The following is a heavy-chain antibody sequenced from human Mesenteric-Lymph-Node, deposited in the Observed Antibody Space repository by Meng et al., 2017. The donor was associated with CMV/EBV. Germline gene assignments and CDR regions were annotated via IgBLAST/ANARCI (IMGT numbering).Heavy chain of an antibody. CDR2: IYYSGST. V-gene: IGHV4-39*07. CDR1: GDSISSRSYY. CDR3: ARDLIVLKVSSWFDP. J-gene: IGHJ5*02. D-gene: IGHD2-8*01. Sequence: SETLSLTCTVSGDSISSRSYYWGWIRQPPGKGLEWIGSIYYSGSTYYNPSLKSRVSISADTSKNQFSLKLSSVTAADTAVYYCARDLIVLKVSSWFDPWGQGTLVTVSS.